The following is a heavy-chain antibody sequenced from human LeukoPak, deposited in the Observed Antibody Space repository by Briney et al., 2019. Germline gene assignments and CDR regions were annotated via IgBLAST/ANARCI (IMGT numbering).Heavy chain of an antibody. CDR3: AREPDYYGSGSYLDY. CDR2: ISAYNGNT. D-gene: IGHD3-10*01. CDR1: GYTFTSYY. J-gene: IGHJ4*02. V-gene: IGHV1-18*04. Sequence: ASVKVSCTASGYTFTSYYTHWVRQAPGQGLEWMGWISAYNGNTNYAQKLQGRVTMTRDMSTSTVYMELSSLRSEDTAVYYCAREPDYYGSGSYLDYWGQGTLVTVSS.